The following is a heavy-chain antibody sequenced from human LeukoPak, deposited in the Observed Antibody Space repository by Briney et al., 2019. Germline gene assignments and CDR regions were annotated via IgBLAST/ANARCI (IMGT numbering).Heavy chain of an antibody. CDR1: GGSISNYY. CDR2: LYYGGST. D-gene: IGHD3/OR15-3a*01. V-gene: IGHV4-59*01. CDR3: AGSSGFLDWYPDY. Sequence: SETLSLTCTVSGGSISNYYWTWIRQPPGKGLEWIGYLYYGGSTNYNPSLKSRLTISVDTSKNQFSLKLNSVTAADTAVYYCAGSSGFLDWYPDYWGQGTLVTVSS. J-gene: IGHJ4*02.